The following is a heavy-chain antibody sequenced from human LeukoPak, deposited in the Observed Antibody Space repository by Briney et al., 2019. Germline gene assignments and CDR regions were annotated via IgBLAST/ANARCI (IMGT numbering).Heavy chain of an antibody. J-gene: IGHJ6*03. Sequence: GGSLRLSCAASGFTVSSNYMSWVRQAPGKGLEWVSVIYSGGSTYYADSVKGRFTISRDNSKNTLYLQMNSLRAEDTAVYYCARGPAVAGTYYYYYMGVWGKGTTVTISS. D-gene: IGHD6-19*01. V-gene: IGHV3-66*01. CDR1: GFTVSSNY. CDR3: ARGPAVAGTYYYYYMGV. CDR2: IYSGGST.